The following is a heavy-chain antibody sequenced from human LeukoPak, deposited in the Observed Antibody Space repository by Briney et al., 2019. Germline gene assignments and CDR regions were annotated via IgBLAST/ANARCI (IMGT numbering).Heavy chain of an antibody. CDR1: GYSFTNYW. CDR3: ARREYYYDSSGYYEYYFDY. CDR2: IYPGDSNT. Sequence: GESLKISCKGSGYSFTNYWIGWVRQMPGKGLEWMGFIYPGDSNTRYSPSFQGQVTISADKSISTAYLQWSSLKASDTAIYYCARREYYYDSSGYYEYYFDYWGQGTLVTVSS. D-gene: IGHD3-22*01. J-gene: IGHJ4*02. V-gene: IGHV5-51*01.